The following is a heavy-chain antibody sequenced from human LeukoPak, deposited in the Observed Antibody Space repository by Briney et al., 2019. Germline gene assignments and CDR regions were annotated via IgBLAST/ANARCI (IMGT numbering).Heavy chain of an antibody. V-gene: IGHV4-30-2*01. CDR1: GGSISSGGYS. Sequence: SETLSLTCAVSGGSISSGGYSWSWIRQPPGKGLEWIGYIYHSGSTYYNPSLKSRVTISVDRSKNQFSLKLSSVTAADTAVYYCASGSPGDAFDIWGQGTMVTVSS. D-gene: IGHD2-2*03. CDR3: ASGSPGDAFDI. J-gene: IGHJ3*02. CDR2: IYHSGST.